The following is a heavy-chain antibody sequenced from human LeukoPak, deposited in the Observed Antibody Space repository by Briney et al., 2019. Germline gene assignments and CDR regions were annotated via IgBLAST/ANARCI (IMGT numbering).Heavy chain of an antibody. J-gene: IGHJ4*02. Sequence: SETLSLTCTVSGDSISSINYYRGWIRQPPGKGLQWIGSIYYTGTTSYNPSLRSRVTISVDTSKNQFSLKLSSVTVADAALYYCARHSMAHYDSHVIRPHFDYWGQGALVTVSS. CDR2: IYYTGTT. D-gene: IGHD3-22*01. CDR1: GDSISSINYY. CDR3: ARHSMAHYDSHVIRPHFDY. V-gene: IGHV4-39*01.